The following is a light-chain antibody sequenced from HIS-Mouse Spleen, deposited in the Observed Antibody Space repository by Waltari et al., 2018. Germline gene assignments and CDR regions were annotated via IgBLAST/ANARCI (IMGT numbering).Light chain of an antibody. CDR1: SSHVGSYNL. CDR2: EGS. J-gene: IGLJ1*01. Sequence: QSALTQPASVSGSPGQSITISCTGTSSHVGSYNLFPRYQQHPGKAPNLMIYEGSKRPSGVSNRFSGSKSGNTASLTISGLQAEDEADYYCCSYAGSSTYVFGTGTKVTVL. V-gene: IGLV2-23*01. CDR3: CSYAGSSTYV.